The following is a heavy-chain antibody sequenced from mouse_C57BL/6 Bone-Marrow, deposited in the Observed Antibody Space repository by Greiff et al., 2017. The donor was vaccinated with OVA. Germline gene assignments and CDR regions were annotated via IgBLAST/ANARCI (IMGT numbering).Heavy chain of an antibody. V-gene: IGHV1-69*01. J-gene: IGHJ1*03. Sequence: QVQLQQPGAELVMPGASVKLSCKASGYTFTSYWMHWVKQRPGQGLEWIGEIDPSDSYTNYNQKFKGKSTLTVDKSSSTAYMQLSSLASEDCAVYYGERERTTVVATGYFDVWGTGTTVTVSA. CDR3: ERERTTVVATGYFDV. CDR2: IDPSDSYT. CDR1: GYTFTSYW. D-gene: IGHD1-1*01.